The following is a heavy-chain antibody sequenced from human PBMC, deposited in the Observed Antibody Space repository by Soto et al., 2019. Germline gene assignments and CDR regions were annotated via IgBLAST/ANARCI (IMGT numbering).Heavy chain of an antibody. Sequence: GGSLRLSCAASGFTFSSYGMHWVRQAPGKGLEWVAVISYDGSNKYYADSVKGRFTISRDNSKNTLYLQMNSLRAEDTAVYYCAKVKHIFGVVKTGGAFDIWGQGTMVTVSS. CDR3: AKVKHIFGVVKTGGAFDI. V-gene: IGHV3-30*18. CDR2: ISYDGSNK. D-gene: IGHD3-3*01. CDR1: GFTFSSYG. J-gene: IGHJ3*02.